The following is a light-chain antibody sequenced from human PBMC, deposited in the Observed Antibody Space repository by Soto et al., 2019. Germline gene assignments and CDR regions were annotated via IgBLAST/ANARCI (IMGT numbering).Light chain of an antibody. V-gene: IGKV2D-29*01. CDR3: MQGIQFPWT. CDR2: EVS. Sequence: DIVMTQTPLSLSVTPGQPASISCKSSQTLLHSDGKTCVYWYLQKPGQPPQLLIYEVSKRFSGVPDRFSGSGSETDFTLEISRVEAEDVGLYYCMQGIQFPWTFGQGTKVEIK. J-gene: IGKJ1*01. CDR1: QTLLHSDGKTC.